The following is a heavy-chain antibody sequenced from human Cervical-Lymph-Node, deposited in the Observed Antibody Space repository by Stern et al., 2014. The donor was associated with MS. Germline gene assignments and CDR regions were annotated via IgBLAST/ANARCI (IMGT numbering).Heavy chain of an antibody. D-gene: IGHD5-12*01. CDR1: GGTFSTYK. CDR2: IIPIFGTA. V-gene: IGHV1-69*01. J-gene: IGHJ4*02. Sequence: QVQLVPSGSEAKKPGSSVKVSCMVSGGTFSTYKISWVRQAPGPGLEWMGVIIPIFGTADYAQKFQDRVTIIADESTSEVHMELISLRSEDAGVYYCARLGSGYDSSYLDFWGQGTLVTVSS. CDR3: ARLGSGYDSSYLDF.